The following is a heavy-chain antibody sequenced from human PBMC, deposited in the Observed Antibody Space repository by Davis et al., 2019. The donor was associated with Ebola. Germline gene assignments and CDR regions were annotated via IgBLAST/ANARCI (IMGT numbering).Heavy chain of an antibody. CDR1: GGSISSGGYS. V-gene: IGHV4-30-2*01. CDR3: ARDSGYSWGIDY. D-gene: IGHD5-18*01. CDR2: IYHSGST. J-gene: IGHJ4*02. Sequence: SETLSLTCAVSGGSISSGGYSWSWIRQPPGKGLEWIGYIYHSGSTYYNPSLKSRVTISVDRSKNQFSLKLSSVTAADTAVYYCARDSGYSWGIDYWGQGTLVTVSS.